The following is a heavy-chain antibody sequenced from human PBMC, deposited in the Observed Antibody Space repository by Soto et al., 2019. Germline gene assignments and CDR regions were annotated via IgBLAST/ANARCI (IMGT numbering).Heavy chain of an antibody. CDR2: ISNTGSSH. CDR1: GFTCGSYG. J-gene: IGHJ4*02. D-gene: IGHD3-3*01. Sequence: PGGSVRLSCVGSGFTCGSYGMHWLLQAPDKGLECVAVISNTGSSHYYAASVEGRFTISRENSKNTLSLHMDRLRVEDTAVYYCAKDRGGVCPDNRCYFGADYWGQGTPVVVSS. V-gene: IGHV3-30*18. CDR3: AKDRGGVCPDNRCYFGADY.